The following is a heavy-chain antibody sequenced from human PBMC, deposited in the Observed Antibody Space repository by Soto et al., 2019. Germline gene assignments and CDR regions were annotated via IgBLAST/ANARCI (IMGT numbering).Heavy chain of an antibody. Sequence: ASVKVSCKASGGTFSSYAISWVRQAPGQGLEWMGGIIPILGIANYAQKFQGRVTITADKSTSTAYMELSSLRSEDTAVYYCARDGVEYYGAGSYYYYYGMDDWGQGTTVTVSS. CDR3: ARDGVEYYGAGSYYYYYGMDD. D-gene: IGHD3-10*01. CDR1: GGTFSSYA. CDR2: IIPILGIA. J-gene: IGHJ6*02. V-gene: IGHV1-69*10.